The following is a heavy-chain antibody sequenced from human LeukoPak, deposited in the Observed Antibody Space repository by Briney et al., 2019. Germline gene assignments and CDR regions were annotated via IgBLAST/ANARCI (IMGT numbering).Heavy chain of an antibody. Sequence: PSETLSLTCTVSGGSISSGSYYWSWIRQPAGKGLEWIGRIYTSGSTNYNPSLKRRVTISVDTSKNQFSLKLSSVTAADTAVYYCARVIAAAGTNWFDPWGQGTLVTVSS. CDR1: GGSISSGSYY. CDR3: ARVIAAAGTNWFDP. CDR2: IYTSGST. V-gene: IGHV4-61*02. J-gene: IGHJ5*02. D-gene: IGHD6-13*01.